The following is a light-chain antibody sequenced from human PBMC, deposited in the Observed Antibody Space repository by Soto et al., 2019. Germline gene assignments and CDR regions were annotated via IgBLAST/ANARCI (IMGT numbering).Light chain of an antibody. CDR1: SSDVGGYNY. CDR2: DVT. Sequence: QSVLTQPASVSGSPGQSITISCTGTSSDVGGYNYVSWYQQHPGKAPKLMIFDVTDRPSGVSNRFSGSKSGNTASLTISGLQAGDEADCYCSSYTSSSTLVVFGGGTKLTVL. CDR3: SSYTSSSTLVV. J-gene: IGLJ2*01. V-gene: IGLV2-14*03.